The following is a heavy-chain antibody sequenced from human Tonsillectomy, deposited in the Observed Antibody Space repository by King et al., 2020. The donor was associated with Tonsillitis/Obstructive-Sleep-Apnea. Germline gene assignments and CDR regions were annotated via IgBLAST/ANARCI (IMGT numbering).Heavy chain of an antibody. D-gene: IGHD3-22*01. CDR1: GYTFTNYD. CDR2: IRAYNGYT. CDR3: ARDSMRRYYDISAYCSFGY. J-gene: IGHJ4*02. Sequence: VQLVQSGAEVKKPGASVKVSCKASGYTFTNYDVSWVRQAPGQGLEWMGWIRAYNGYTNYAQNLQGRVTMTTDTSTNTAYMELRSLRSDDTAIYYCARDSMRRYYDISAYCSFGYWGQGPLVTVPS. V-gene: IGHV1-18*01.